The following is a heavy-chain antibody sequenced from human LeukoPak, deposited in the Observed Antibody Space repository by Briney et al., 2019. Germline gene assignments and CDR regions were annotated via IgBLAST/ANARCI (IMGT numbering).Heavy chain of an antibody. Sequence: ASVKVSCKASGGTFSSYAISWVRQAPGQGLEWMGGIIPIFGTANYAQKFQGRVTITADESTSTAYMELSSLRSEDTAVYYCARADIVASSPDYWGQGTLVTVSS. J-gene: IGHJ4*02. V-gene: IGHV1-69*13. CDR1: GGTFSSYA. CDR3: ARADIVASSPDY. CDR2: IIPIFGTA. D-gene: IGHD5-12*01.